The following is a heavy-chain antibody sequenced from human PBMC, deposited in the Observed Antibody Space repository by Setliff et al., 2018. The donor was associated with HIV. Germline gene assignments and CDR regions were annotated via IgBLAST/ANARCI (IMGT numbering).Heavy chain of an antibody. CDR1: GFTFDDYG. CDR2: INWNGGST. V-gene: IGHV3-20*04. CDR3: ARGSGMDSSSWYGDAFDI. Sequence: RLSCAASGFTFDDYGMSWVRQAPGKGLEWVSGINWNGGSTGYADSVKGRFTISRDNAKNSLYLQMNSLRAEDTALYYCARGSGMDSSSWYGDAFDIWGQGTMVTVPS. D-gene: IGHD6-13*01. J-gene: IGHJ3*02.